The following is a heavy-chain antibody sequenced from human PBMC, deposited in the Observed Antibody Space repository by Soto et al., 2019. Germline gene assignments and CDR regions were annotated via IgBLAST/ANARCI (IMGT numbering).Heavy chain of an antibody. CDR3: AKGPTGYHDY. CDR1: GFTFGSYA. CDR2: ISGSGRST. V-gene: IGHV3-23*01. Sequence: PGGSLRLSCAPYGFTFGSYAMTWVRQAPGKGLEWVSAISGSGRSTYYSDSVKGRFTISRDNSKNTLYLQMNSLRAEDTAVYYCAKGPTGYHDYWGQGTLVTVSS. J-gene: IGHJ4*02. D-gene: IGHD2-2*01.